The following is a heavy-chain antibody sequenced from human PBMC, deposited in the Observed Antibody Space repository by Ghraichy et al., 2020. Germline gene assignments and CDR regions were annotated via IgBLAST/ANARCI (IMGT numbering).Heavy chain of an antibody. CDR3: ARVNAAAGLIDY. CDR2: INPNSGGT. V-gene: IGHV1-2*02. Sequence: ASVKVSCKASGYTFTGYYMHWVRQAPGQGLEWMGWINPNSGGTNYAQKFQGRVTMTRDTSISTAYMELSRLRSDDTAVYYCARVNAAAGLIDYWGQGTLVTVSS. D-gene: IGHD6-13*01. CDR1: GYTFTGYY. J-gene: IGHJ4*02.